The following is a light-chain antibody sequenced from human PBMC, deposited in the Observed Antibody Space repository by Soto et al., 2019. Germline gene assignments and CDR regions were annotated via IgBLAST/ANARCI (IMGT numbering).Light chain of an antibody. CDR1: SSDVGGYNY. CDR2: DVS. J-gene: IGLJ2*01. CDR3: SSYTSSSTYVV. Sequence: QSALTQPASVSGSPGQSITISCTGTSSDVGGYNYVSWYQQHPGKSPKLMIYDVSNRPSGFSNRFSGSKSGNTASLTISGLQAEDEADYYRSSYTSSSTYVVFGGGTKLTVL. V-gene: IGLV2-14*01.